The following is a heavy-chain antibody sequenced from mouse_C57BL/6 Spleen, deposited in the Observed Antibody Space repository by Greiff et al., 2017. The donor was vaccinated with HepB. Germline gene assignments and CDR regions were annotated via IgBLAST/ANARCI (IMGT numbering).Heavy chain of an antibody. CDR3: ARRGPISGECAY. J-gene: IGHJ3*01. CDR2: ISSGGSYT. D-gene: IGHD2-4*01. Sequence: EVMLVESGGDLVKPGGSLKLSCAASGFTFSSYGMSWVRQTPDKRLEWVATISSGGSYTYYPDSVKGRFTISRDNATNTLYLQMSSLKSEDTAIYYCARRGPISGECAYRDQGTRVTVSA. V-gene: IGHV5-6*02. CDR1: GFTFSSYG.